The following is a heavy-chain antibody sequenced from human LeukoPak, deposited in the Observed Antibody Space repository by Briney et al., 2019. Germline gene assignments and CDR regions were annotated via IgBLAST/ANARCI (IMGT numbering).Heavy chain of an antibody. Sequence: GASVKVSCKASGYTFTGYYMHWVRRAPGQGLEWMGWINPNSGGTNYAQKFQGRVTMTRDTSISTAYMELSRLRSDDTAVYYCARVLGGYCSSTSCPDAFDIWGQGTMVTVSS. D-gene: IGHD2-2*01. CDR2: INPNSGGT. V-gene: IGHV1-2*02. CDR1: GYTFTGYY. CDR3: ARVLGGYCSSTSCPDAFDI. J-gene: IGHJ3*02.